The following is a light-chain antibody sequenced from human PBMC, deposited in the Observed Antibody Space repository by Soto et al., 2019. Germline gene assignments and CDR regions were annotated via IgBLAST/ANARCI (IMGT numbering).Light chain of an antibody. CDR2: DAF. Sequence: EIVLTQSPGTLSLSPGESATLSCRASRSLDSRQLAWYQQKVGRAPRLLIHDAFMRATGIPDRFSGSGSGTDFTLTIARLEPEDFAVYYCQQYGDSPRTFGQGTRLETK. J-gene: IGKJ5*01. CDR1: RSLDSRQ. CDR3: QQYGDSPRT. V-gene: IGKV3-20*01.